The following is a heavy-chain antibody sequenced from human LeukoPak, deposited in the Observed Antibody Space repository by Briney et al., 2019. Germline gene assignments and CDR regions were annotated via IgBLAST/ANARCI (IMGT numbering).Heavy chain of an antibody. J-gene: IGHJ5*02. CDR2: INHSGST. CDR3: ASRDGWSGSYHGFDP. Sequence: SETLSLTCAVYGGSFSGYYWSWIRQPPGKGLEWIGEINHSGSTNYNPSLKSRVTISVDTSKNQFSLKLSSVTAAGTAVYYCASRDGWSGSYHGFDPWGQGTLVTVSS. D-gene: IGHD1-26*01. CDR1: GGSFSGYY. V-gene: IGHV4-34*01.